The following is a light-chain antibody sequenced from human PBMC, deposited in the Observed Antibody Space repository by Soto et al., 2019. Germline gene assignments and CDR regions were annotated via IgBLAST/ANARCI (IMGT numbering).Light chain of an antibody. CDR1: QSVSSRY. J-gene: IGKJ1*01. CDR2: ATS. Sequence: RATLSCRASQSVSSRYLAWYQQKPGQAPRLLIYATSSRATGIPDRFSGSWSRTESAYDIGLLSRQACAAAYSNQAGHSSGHGTKVDIK. V-gene: IGKV3D-20*02. CDR3: NQAGHS.